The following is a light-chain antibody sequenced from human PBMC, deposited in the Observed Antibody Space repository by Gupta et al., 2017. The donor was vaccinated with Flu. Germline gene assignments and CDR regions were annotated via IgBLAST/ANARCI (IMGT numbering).Light chain of an antibody. CDR1: ISDVGGYDY. Sequence: QSALTQPASVSGSLGQSITISCTGTISDVGGYDYVSWYQQYPGKAPKLMIYDVTKRPSGVSTRFSGSKSGNTASLTISGLQAEDEANFFCSSYTTTSPIFGTGTQVTV. J-gene: IGLJ1*01. CDR3: SSYTTTSPI. V-gene: IGLV2-14*03. CDR2: DVT.